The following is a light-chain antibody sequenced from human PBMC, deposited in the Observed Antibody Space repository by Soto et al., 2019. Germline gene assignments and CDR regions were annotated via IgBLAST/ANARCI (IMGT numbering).Light chain of an antibody. V-gene: IGKV1-39*01. Sequence: DIPLTQSPYSLSASVGDSVPLTCRASQNIETYLNWYQVKPGKAPKLLLSVAPGFQGEVPSYFSGSGSGTDFTLTISGLQPEDFATYYCQQSYSSPRTFGQGTKVDIK. J-gene: IGKJ1*01. CDR3: QQSYSSPRT. CDR2: VAP. CDR1: QNIETY.